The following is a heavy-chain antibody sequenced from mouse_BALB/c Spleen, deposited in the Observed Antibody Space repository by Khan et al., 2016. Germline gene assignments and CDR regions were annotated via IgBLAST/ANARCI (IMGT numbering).Heavy chain of an antibody. Sequence: QIQLVQSGPELKKPGETVKISCKASGYTFTIYGMNWVKQAPGKGLKWMGWINTYTGEPTYADDFKGRFAFSLETSASTAYLQINNLKNEDTATYFCASIYDGYYVGLYYAMDYWGQGTSVTVSS. D-gene: IGHD2-3*01. CDR1: GYTFTIYG. V-gene: IGHV9-3-1*01. J-gene: IGHJ4*01. CDR2: INTYTGEP. CDR3: ASIYDGYYVGLYYAMDY.